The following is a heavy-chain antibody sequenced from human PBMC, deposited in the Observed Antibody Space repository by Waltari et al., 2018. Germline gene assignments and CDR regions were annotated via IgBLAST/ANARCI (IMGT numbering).Heavy chain of an antibody. D-gene: IGHD3-9*01. CDR2: INHSGST. V-gene: IGHV4-34*01. Sequence: QVQLQQWGAGLLKPSETLSLTCAVYGGSFSGYYWSWIRQPPGKGLEWIGEINHSGSTNYNPSLKSRVTISVDTSKNQFSLKLSSVTAADTAVYYCARQSDILTGYYSWFDPWGQGTLVTVSS. J-gene: IGHJ5*02. CDR3: ARQSDILTGYYSWFDP. CDR1: GGSFSGYY.